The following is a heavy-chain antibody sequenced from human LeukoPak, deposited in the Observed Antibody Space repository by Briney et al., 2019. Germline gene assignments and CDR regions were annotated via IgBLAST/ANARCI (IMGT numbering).Heavy chain of an antibody. J-gene: IGHJ4*02. CDR1: GYTFTSYG. CDR3: VREYHGGYFDF. Sequence: ASVKVSCKASGYTFTSYGISWVRQAPGQGLEWLGVIYPSAGNSDYAQRFQARVTMSRDTSTSTVYMELSSLRTEDTAIYYCVREYHGGYFDFWGQGTLVTVSS. V-gene: IGHV1-46*03. CDR2: IYPSAGNS. D-gene: IGHD3-16*01.